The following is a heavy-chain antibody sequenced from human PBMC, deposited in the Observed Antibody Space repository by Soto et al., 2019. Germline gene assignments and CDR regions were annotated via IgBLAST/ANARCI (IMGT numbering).Heavy chain of an antibody. CDR1: GFTFSGYE. CDR3: AREPYYYDSSGYPGYFDY. CDR2: ISSSGDTI. V-gene: IGHV3-48*03. D-gene: IGHD3-22*01. J-gene: IGHJ4*02. Sequence: GGSLRLSCAASGFTFSGYEMNWVRQAPGKGLEWVSYISSSGDTIYSADSVKGRFTISRDNAKNSLYLQMDSLRVEDTAVYYCAREPYYYDSSGYPGYFDYWGQGTLVTVPS.